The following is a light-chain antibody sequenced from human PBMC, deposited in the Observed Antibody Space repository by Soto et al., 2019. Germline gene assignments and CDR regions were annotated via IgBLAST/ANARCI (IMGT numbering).Light chain of an antibody. CDR2: GAS. V-gene: IGKV3-20*01. Sequence: IVLTQSPGTLSLSPGXRVTLSCRASQSVDSTYLTWYQQKPGQAPRLLIYGASGRATGIPDRFSGSGSGTDFTLTISRLEPEDFAVYFCQYYDSFRTFGQGTKADIK. CDR1: QSVDSTY. CDR3: QYYDSFRT. J-gene: IGKJ1*01.